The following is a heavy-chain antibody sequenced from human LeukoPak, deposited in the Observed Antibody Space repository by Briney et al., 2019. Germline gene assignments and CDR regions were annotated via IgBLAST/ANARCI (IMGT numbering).Heavy chain of an antibody. D-gene: IGHD1-1*01. V-gene: IGHV3-13*01. CDR1: GFTFSSFD. Sequence: GGSLRFSCAASGFTFSSFDMHWVRQPTGQGLEWVSTIGTASDTYYPGSVEGRFTLSRDNAKNSLYLQMNSLTAGDTAVYYCARGPPRGKYYYMDVWGKGTTVTVSS. CDR2: IGTASDT. CDR3: ARGPPRGKYYYMDV. J-gene: IGHJ6*03.